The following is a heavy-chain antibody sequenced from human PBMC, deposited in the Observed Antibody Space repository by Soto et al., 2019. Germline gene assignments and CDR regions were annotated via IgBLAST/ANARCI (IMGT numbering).Heavy chain of an antibody. CDR1: GFTFSSYG. V-gene: IGHV3-30*18. J-gene: IGHJ4*02. CDR2: ISNDGSNK. Sequence: QVQLVESGGGVVQPGRSLRLSCAASGFTFSSYGMHWVRQAPGKGLEWVTVISNDGSNKYYADSVKGRFTISRDNSKNTLYRQLKSLRAEDTAVYYCAKDLGGLVYTFDYWGQGTLVTVSS. D-gene: IGHD6-19*01. CDR3: AKDLGGLVYTFDY.